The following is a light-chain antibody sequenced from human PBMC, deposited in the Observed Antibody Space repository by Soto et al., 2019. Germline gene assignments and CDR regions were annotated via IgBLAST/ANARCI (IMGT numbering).Light chain of an antibody. J-gene: IGKJ4*01. CDR3: QQANSFPLLT. V-gene: IGKV1-12*02. CDR2: VAS. CDR1: RGISSW. Sequence: DIQMTQSPSSVSASVGDRVTITCRASRGISSWLAWYQQRPGKAPKLLIYVASSLQSGVPSRFSGSGSGTDFTLTISSLQPEDFATYYCQQANSFPLLTFGGGTKVEIK.